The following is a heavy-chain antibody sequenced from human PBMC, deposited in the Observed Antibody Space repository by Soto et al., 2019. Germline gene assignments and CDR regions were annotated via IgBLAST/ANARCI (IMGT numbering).Heavy chain of an antibody. CDR3: ARVYCSGGSCYSAWFDP. V-gene: IGHV4-59*01. J-gene: IGHJ5*02. CDR1: GGSISSYY. D-gene: IGHD2-15*01. Sequence: TSETLSLTCTVSGGSISSYYWSWIRQPPGKGLEWIGYIYYSGSTNYNPSLKSRVTISVDTSKNQFSLKLSSVTAADTAVYYCARVYCSGGSCYSAWFDPWGQGTLVTVSS. CDR2: IYYSGST.